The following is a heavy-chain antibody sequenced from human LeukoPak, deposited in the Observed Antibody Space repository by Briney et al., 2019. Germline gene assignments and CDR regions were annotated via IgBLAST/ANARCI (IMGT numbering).Heavy chain of an antibody. D-gene: IGHD3-22*01. J-gene: IGHJ4*02. Sequence: SETLSLTCTVSGGSISSYYWSWIRQPPGKGLEWIGRIYTSGSTNYNPSLKSRVTISVDTSKNQFSLKLSSVTAADTAVYYCARETTYDSSGYYSANYFDYWGQGTLVTVSS. CDR1: GGSISSYY. CDR2: IYTSGST. CDR3: ARETTYDSSGYYSANYFDY. V-gene: IGHV4-4*08.